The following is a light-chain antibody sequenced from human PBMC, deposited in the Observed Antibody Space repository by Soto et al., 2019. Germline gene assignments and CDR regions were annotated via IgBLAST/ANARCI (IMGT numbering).Light chain of an antibody. CDR3: CSYAGSSTFYV. Sequence: QSALTHPASVSGSPGQSITISCTGTSSDVGSYNLVSWYQQHPCKAPKLMIYEGSKRPSGVSNRFSGSKSGNTASLTISGLQAEDEADYYCCSYAGSSTFYVFGTGTKLTVL. CDR2: EGS. CDR1: SSDVGSYNL. J-gene: IGLJ1*01. V-gene: IGLV2-23*01.